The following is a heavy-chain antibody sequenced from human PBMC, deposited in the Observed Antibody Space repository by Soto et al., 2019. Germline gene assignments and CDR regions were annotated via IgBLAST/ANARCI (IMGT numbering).Heavy chain of an antibody. J-gene: IGHJ6*02. D-gene: IGHD1-26*01. CDR3: ASMGARPYYYGMDV. V-gene: IGHV1-18*01. CDR1: GYTFTSYG. Sequence: ASVKVSCKASGYTFTSYGISWVRQAPGQGLEWMGWISAYNGNTKYAQKLQGRVTMTTDTSTSTAYMELRSLRSDDTAVYYCASMGARPYYYGMDVWGQGTTVTVSS. CDR2: ISAYNGNT.